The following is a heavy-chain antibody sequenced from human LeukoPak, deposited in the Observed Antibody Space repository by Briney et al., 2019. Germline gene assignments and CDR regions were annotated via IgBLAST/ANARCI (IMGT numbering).Heavy chain of an antibody. CDR3: ARDFYDGFALDY. J-gene: IGHJ4*02. CDR1: GFSFSSYA. D-gene: IGHD2/OR15-2a*01. Sequence: GGSLRLSCATSGFSFSSYAMNWVRQAPGKGLEWVSSISSSTSYIYYTDSVKGRFTISRDNARNSLYLQMDNLRAEDTGVYYCARDFYDGFALDYWGQGTLVTVSS. CDR2: ISSSTSYI. V-gene: IGHV3-21*03.